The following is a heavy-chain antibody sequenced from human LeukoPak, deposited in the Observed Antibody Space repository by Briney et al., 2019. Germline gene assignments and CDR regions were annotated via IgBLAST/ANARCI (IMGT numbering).Heavy chain of an antibody. D-gene: IGHD3-22*01. CDR3: AASGSSGYPYKFDY. CDR1: GFTVSSNY. V-gene: IGHV3-66*01. J-gene: IGHJ4*02. Sequence: GGSLRLSCAASGFTVSSNYMSWVRQAPGKGLEWVSVIYSGGSTYYADSVKGRFTISRDNSKNTLYLQMNSLRAEDTAVYYCAASGSSGYPYKFDYWGQGTLVTVSS. CDR2: IYSGGST.